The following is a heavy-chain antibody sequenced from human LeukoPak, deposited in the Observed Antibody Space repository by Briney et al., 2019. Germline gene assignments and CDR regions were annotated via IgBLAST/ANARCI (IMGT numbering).Heavy chain of an antibody. J-gene: IGHJ6*03. V-gene: IGHV4-30-4*08. CDR2: IYYSGST. CDR3: ARKTRDCSSTSCYTGEYYYYMDV. CDR1: GGSISSGDYY. Sequence: SETLSLTCTVSGGSISSGDYYWSWIRQPPGKGLEWIGYIYYSGSTYYNPSLKSRVTISVDTSKNQFSLKLSSVTAADTAVYYCARKTRDCSSTSCYTGEYYYYMDVWGKGTTVTVSS. D-gene: IGHD2-2*02.